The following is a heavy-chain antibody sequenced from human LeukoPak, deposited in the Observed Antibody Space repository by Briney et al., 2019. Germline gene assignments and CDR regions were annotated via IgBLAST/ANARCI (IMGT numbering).Heavy chain of an antibody. D-gene: IGHD5-24*01. CDR2: ISYDGTYK. CDR3: ARSVMYGHNAGGDY. CDR1: GFTFSRYA. J-gene: IGHJ4*02. V-gene: IGHV3-30*04. Sequence: GGSLRLSCEASGFTFSRYAMHWVREAPGKGLEWVAVISYDGTYKYYTDSVNDRFTISRDNSKNTLYLQMNSLRVDDTAVYYCARSVMYGHNAGGDYWGQGTLVTVSS.